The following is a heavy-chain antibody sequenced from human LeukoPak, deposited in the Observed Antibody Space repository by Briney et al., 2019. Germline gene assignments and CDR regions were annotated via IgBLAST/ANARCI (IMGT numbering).Heavy chain of an antibody. V-gene: IGHV4-59*01. J-gene: IGHJ4*02. CDR3: AREAPCHDSSGYYYSFDY. Sequence: SETLSLTCTVSGGSISSYYWSWIRQPPGKGLEWIGYIYYSGSTNYNPSLKSRVTISVDTSKNQFSLKLSSVTAADTAVYYCAREAPCHDSSGYYYSFDYWGQGTLVTVSS. CDR1: GGSISSYY. CDR2: IYYSGST. D-gene: IGHD3-22*01.